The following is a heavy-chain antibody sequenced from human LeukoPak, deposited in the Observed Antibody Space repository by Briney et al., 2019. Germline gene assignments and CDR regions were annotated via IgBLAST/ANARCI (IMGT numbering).Heavy chain of an antibody. J-gene: IGHJ4*02. D-gene: IGHD3-10*01. CDR3: AAGRRLGELFFDY. V-gene: IGHV1-69*01. Sequence: SVKVSCKASEGTFGAYSLDWVRQAPGQGLDWVGGINPIFNILYYAQNFQGRVTITADESTNTAFLELDSLKHDDTAVYYCAAGRRLGELFFDYWGPGTLVTVSS. CDR2: INPIFNIL. CDR1: EGTFGAYS.